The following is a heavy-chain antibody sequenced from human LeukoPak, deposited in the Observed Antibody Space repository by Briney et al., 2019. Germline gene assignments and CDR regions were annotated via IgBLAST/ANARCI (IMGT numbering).Heavy chain of an antibody. D-gene: IGHD3-3*01. V-gene: IGHV4-4*09. CDR2: IYISGST. J-gene: IGHJ4*02. Sequence: SETLSLTCTVSGGSISSYYWSSIRQPPGKGLEWSGYIYISGSTNYNPSLKSRVTISVDTSKNQFSLKLSSVTAADTAVYYCARSGVTIFGVVIPAYFDYWGQGTLVTVSS. CDR3: ARSGVTIFGVVIPAYFDY. CDR1: GGSISSYY.